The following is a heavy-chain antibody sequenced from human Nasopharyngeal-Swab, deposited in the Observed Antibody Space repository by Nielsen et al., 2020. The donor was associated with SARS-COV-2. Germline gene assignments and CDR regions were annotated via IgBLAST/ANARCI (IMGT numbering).Heavy chain of an antibody. CDR1: AFTFSDYW. Sequence: GESLKISCAASAFTFSDYWMSWVRQAPGTGLEWVANIKEDGSEKYYVDSVKGRFTISRDNAKNSLYLQMNSLRVEDTALYYCARDRGGNDPFDIWGQGTMVTVSS. CDR2: IKEDGSEK. D-gene: IGHD3-10*01. CDR3: ARDRGGNDPFDI. J-gene: IGHJ3*02. V-gene: IGHV3-7*03.